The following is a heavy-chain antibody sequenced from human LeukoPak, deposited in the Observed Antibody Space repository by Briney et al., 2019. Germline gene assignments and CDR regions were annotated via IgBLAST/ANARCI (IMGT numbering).Heavy chain of an antibody. CDR3: ARWDDYGDPGVDY. CDR2: ISYDGSNK. CDR1: GFTFSSYA. D-gene: IGHD4-17*01. Sequence: GGSLRLSCAASGFTFSSYAMHWVRQAPGKGLEWVAVISYDGSNKYYADSVKGRFTISRDNSKNTLYLQMNSLRAEDTAVYYCARWDDYGDPGVDYWGQGTLVTVSS. J-gene: IGHJ4*02. V-gene: IGHV3-30-3*01.